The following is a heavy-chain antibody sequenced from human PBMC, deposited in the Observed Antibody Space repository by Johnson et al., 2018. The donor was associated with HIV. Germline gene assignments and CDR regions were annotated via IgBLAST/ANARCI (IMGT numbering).Heavy chain of an antibody. J-gene: IGHJ3*02. Sequence: EVQLVESGGGLVKPGGSLRLSCAASGFTFSNAWMSWVRQAPGKGLEWVGRIKSKTDGGTTDYAAPVKGRFTISRDDSKNTLYLQMNSLKTEDTDVYYCTTGLPGATYDAFDIWGQGTMVTVSS. CDR1: GFTFSNAW. D-gene: IGHD5-12*01. CDR3: TTGLPGATYDAFDI. CDR2: IKSKTDGGTT. V-gene: IGHV3-15*01.